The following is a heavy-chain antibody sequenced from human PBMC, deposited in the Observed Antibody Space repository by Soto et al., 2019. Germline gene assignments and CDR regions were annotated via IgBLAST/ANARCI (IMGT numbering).Heavy chain of an antibody. CDR1: GYTFSSYG. CDR2: ISGYNGKT. V-gene: IGHV1-18*01. Sequence: ASVKVSCKASGYTFSSYGISWVRQAPGQGLEWMGWISGYNGKTNYAQELQGRVTMTTETSTRIAYMELRSLRSDDTAVYYCARAGDISVASGNFDYWGQGTLVTVSS. CDR3: ARAGDISVASGNFDY. J-gene: IGHJ4*02. D-gene: IGHD6-19*01.